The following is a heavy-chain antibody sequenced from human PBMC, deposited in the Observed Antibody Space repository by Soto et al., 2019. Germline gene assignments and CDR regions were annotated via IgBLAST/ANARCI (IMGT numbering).Heavy chain of an antibody. CDR1: GFTFNNYA. CDR2: ISGGGGRT. J-gene: IGHJ4*02. V-gene: IGHV3-23*01. CDR3: ARAGQFDY. Sequence: EVPLLESGGGLVQPGGSLRLSCVASGFTFNNYAMSWVRQAPGKGLEWVSTISGGGGRTYYAGSVQGRFTISRDDSRNTLYLQMNSLRAEDTAVYFCARAGQFDYWGQGTLVTVSS.